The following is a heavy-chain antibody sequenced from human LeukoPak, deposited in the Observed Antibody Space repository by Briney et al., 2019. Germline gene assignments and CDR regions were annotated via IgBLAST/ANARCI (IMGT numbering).Heavy chain of an antibody. D-gene: IGHD3-22*01. CDR3: ATGTGGYYGPFDS. CDR1: GFAFDYYA. J-gene: IGHJ4*02. CDR2: INWNSGSV. Sequence: LSLSCAASGFAFDYYALFWVRPAPGKGLEWVSGINWNSGSVDFADSVKGRFTTSRDNAKNSLYLQMNSLRAEDTAFYCATGTGGYYGPFDSWGQGTLVTVSS. V-gene: IGHV3-9*01.